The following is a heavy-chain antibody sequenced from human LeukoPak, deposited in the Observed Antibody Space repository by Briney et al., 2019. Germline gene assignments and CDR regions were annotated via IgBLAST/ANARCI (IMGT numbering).Heavy chain of an antibody. Sequence: SETLSLTCAVYGGSFSDYYWTWIRQPPGKGLEWIAEINHSGSTNYNPSLKSRVTISVDTSKNQFSLKLNSVIAADTAVYYCTGGSRFDPWGQGTLVTVSS. CDR3: TGGSRFDP. D-gene: IGHD2-8*02. CDR1: GGSFSDYY. J-gene: IGHJ5*02. V-gene: IGHV4-34*03. CDR2: INHSGST.